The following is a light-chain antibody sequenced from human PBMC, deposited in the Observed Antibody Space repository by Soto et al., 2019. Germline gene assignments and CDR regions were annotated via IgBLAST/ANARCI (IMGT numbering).Light chain of an antibody. CDR3: SSYTTSSTLVV. Sequence: QSALTQPASVSGSPGQSITIACTGTSSDVGGYNYVSWYQQHPGKAPKVMIYEVSHRPSGVSDRFSGSKSGNTASLTISGLQAEDEADYYCSSYTTSSTLVVFCGGTKLTVL. V-gene: IGLV2-14*01. J-gene: IGLJ2*01. CDR2: EVS. CDR1: SSDVGGYNY.